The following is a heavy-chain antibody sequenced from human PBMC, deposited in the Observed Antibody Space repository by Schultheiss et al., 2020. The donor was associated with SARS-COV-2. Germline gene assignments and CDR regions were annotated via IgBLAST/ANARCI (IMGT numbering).Heavy chain of an antibody. V-gene: IGHV3-21*01. D-gene: IGHD3-3*01. J-gene: IGHJ6*02. Sequence: GGSLRLSCAASGFTFSSYNMNWVRQAPGKGLEWVSSISSDSSYIYYTDSLKGRFTISRDNAKNSLYLQMNSLRAEDSAVYYCARDIPTFWSGYAPYYYSMDVWGQGTTVTVSS. CDR1: GFTFSSYN. CDR3: ARDIPTFWSGYAPYYYSMDV. CDR2: ISSDSSYI.